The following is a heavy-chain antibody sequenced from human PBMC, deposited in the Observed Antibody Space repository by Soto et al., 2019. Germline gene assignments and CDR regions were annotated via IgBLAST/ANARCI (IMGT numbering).Heavy chain of an antibody. V-gene: IGHV3-73*02. CDR3: SRLWAGGAYRDSPPYYLDS. D-gene: IGHD3-16*01. J-gene: IGHJ4*02. Sequence: EVQLVESGGGLVQPGGSVIISCAASGFTFSGSAIHWVRQASGKGLEWLGRLKTRSYNYATAYTASLKGRFTISRADSKDTACLQMHSLNTVDTAVYFCSRLWAGGAYRDSPPYYLDSWGQGTLVPVSS. CDR2: LKTRSYNYAT. CDR1: GFTFSGSA.